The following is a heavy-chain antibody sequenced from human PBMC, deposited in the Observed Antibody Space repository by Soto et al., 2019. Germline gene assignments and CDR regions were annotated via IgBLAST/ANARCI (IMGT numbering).Heavy chain of an antibody. CDR3: AKVWGEDGYCSRTSCLYYFHH. J-gene: IGHJ4*02. D-gene: IGHD2-2*03. CDR1: GFTFSTSA. Sequence: GGSLRLSCEASGFTFSTSAMSWVRQAPGKGLEWVLTISDSCSTYYVDSVMGRFTISRDISKNTLYLQMNGLRAEDTAVYYCAKVWGEDGYCSRTSCLYYFHHWGQGTLVTVSS. V-gene: IGHV3-23*01. CDR2: ISDSCST.